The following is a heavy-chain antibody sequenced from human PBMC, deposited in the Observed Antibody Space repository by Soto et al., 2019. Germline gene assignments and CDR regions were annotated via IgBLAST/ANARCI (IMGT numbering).Heavy chain of an antibody. CDR3: AREEVGATALDY. J-gene: IGHJ4*02. Sequence: SETLSLTCTVSGGSISSGDYYWSWIRQPPGKGLEWIGYIYYSGSTYYNPSLKSRVTISVDTSKNQFSLKLSSVTAADTAVYYCAREEVGATALDYWGQGTLVTV. CDR1: GGSISSGDYY. D-gene: IGHD1-26*01. V-gene: IGHV4-30-4*01. CDR2: IYYSGST.